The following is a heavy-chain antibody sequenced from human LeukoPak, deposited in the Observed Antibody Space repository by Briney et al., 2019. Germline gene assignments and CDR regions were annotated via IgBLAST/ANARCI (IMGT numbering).Heavy chain of an antibody. D-gene: IGHD1-26*01. CDR1: GYTFTGYY. V-gene: IGHV1-2*02. CDR3: ARSHSGSYYFDY. CDR2: INPNSGGT. Sequence: ASVKVSCKASGYTFTGYYTHWVRQAPGQGLEWMGWINPNSGGTNYAQKFQGRVTMTRDTSISTAYMELSRLRSDDTAVYYCARSHSGSYYFDYWGQGTLVTVSS. J-gene: IGHJ4*02.